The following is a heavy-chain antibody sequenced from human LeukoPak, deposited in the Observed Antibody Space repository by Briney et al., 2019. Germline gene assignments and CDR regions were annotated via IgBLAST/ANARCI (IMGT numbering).Heavy chain of an antibody. Sequence: SVKVSCKASGGSFSSYAIGWVRQATGQGLEWMGGIIPIFGTANYAQKFQGRVTITADESTSTAYMELSSLRSEDTAVYYCARGQRYSSSWFGMDVWGQGTTVTVSS. CDR3: ARGQRYSSSWFGMDV. CDR1: GGSFSSYA. V-gene: IGHV1-69*13. CDR2: IIPIFGTA. D-gene: IGHD6-13*01. J-gene: IGHJ6*02.